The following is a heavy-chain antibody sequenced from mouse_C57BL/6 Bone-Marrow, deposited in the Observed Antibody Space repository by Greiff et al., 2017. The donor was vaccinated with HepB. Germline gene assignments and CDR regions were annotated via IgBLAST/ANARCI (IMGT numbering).Heavy chain of an antibody. V-gene: IGHV1-54*01. Sequence: VQLKQSGAELVRPGTSVKVSCKASGYAFTNYLIEWVKQRPGQGLEWIGVINPGSGGTNCNEKFKGKATLTADKSSSTAYMQLSSLTSEDSAVYFCARDGYYVDYWGQGTTLTVSS. J-gene: IGHJ2*01. CDR1: GYAFTNYL. D-gene: IGHD2-3*01. CDR2: INPGSGGT. CDR3: ARDGYYVDY.